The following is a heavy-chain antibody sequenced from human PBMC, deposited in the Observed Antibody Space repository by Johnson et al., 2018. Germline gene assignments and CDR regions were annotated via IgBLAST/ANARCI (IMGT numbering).Heavy chain of an antibody. Sequence: QVQLQESGPGLVKPSETLSLTCTVSGGSISSYYWSWIRQPAGQGLEWIGRIYTSGSTNYNPSLKSRVPRSVDTSKNHFSLKLSSVTAADTAVYYSARLPSGAEWLESYYYYYGMDVWGQGTTVTVSS. D-gene: IGHD6-19*01. CDR1: GGSISSYY. CDR2: IYTSGST. J-gene: IGHJ6*02. V-gene: IGHV4-4*07. CDR3: ARLPSGAEWLESYYYYYGMDV.